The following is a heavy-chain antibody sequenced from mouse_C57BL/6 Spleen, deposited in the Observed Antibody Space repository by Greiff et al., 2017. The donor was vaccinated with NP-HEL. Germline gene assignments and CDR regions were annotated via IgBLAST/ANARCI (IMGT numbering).Heavy chain of an antibody. V-gene: IGHV1-69*01. J-gene: IGHJ3*01. CDR1: GYTFTSYW. CDR3: ARPLYYGSSPWFAY. CDR2: IDPSDSYT. D-gene: IGHD1-1*01. Sequence: QVQLQQPGAELVMPGASVKLSCKASGYTFTSYWMPWVQQRPGQGLEWIGEIDPSDSYTNYNQKFKGKSILTVDNSASTAYLQLSSLTSEDSAVYYCARPLYYGSSPWFAYWGQGTLVTVSA.